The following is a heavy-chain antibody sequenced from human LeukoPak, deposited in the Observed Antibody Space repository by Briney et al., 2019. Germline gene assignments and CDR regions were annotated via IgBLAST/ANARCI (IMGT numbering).Heavy chain of an antibody. D-gene: IGHD1-1*01. Sequence: SETLSLICAVSGFSVSTIHYYWGWVRQSPGKGLEWIASIDHGGGIHCIPSLQSRLTISRDTSNNHFSLRLSSVTAADTAVYYCAQDSGNWYIEYWGRGIVATVSS. J-gene: IGHJ4*02. CDR1: GFSVSTIHYY. CDR2: IDHGGGI. V-gene: IGHV4-38-2*01. CDR3: AQDSGNWYIEY.